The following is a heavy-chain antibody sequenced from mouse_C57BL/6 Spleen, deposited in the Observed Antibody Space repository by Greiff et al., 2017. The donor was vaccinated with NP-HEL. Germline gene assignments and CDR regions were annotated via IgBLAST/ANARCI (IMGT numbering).Heavy chain of an antibody. CDR1: GYTFTDYY. V-gene: IGHV1-19*01. Sequence: VQLQQSGPVLVKPGASVKMSCKASGYTFTDYYMNWVKQSHGKSLEWIGVINPYNGGTSYNQKFKGKATLTVDKSSSTAYMELNSLTSEDSAVYYCARSTTVVATGYFDYWGQGTTLTVSS. D-gene: IGHD1-1*01. CDR3: ARSTTVVATGYFDY. J-gene: IGHJ2*01. CDR2: INPYNGGT.